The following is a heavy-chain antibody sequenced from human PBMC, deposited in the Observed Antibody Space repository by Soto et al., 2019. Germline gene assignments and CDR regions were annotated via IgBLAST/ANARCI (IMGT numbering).Heavy chain of an antibody. Sequence: GGSLRLSCAASGFTFSNAWMSWVRQAPGKGLEWVGRIKSKTDGGTTDYAAPVKGRFTISRDDSKNTLYLQMNSLKTEDTAVYYCTTGEYGDPGLDYWGQGTLVTVSS. CDR2: IKSKTDGGTT. CDR3: TTGEYGDPGLDY. V-gene: IGHV3-15*01. D-gene: IGHD4-17*01. CDR1: GFTFSNAW. J-gene: IGHJ4*02.